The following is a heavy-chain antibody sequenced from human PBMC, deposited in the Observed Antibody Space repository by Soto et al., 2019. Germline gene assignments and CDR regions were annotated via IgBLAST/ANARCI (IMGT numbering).Heavy chain of an antibody. J-gene: IGHJ3*02. CDR2: ISSSSSYI. CDR1: GFTFSSYS. V-gene: IGHV3-21*01. Sequence: EVQLVESGGGLVKPGGSLRLSCAASGFTFSSYSMNWVRQAPGKGLEWVSSISSSSSYIYYADSVKGRFTISRDNAKNSRYLQMNSLRAEDTAVYYCARGGGEDAFDIWGQGTMVTVSS. CDR3: ARGGGEDAFDI.